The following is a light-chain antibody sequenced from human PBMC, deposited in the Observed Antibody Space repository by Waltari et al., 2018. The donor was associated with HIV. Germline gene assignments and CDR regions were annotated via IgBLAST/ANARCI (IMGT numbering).Light chain of an antibody. Sequence: QSVLTQPPAVSAAPGQKVTISCSGTTSHIGNNFVCWYQKLPGTAPNLFISDNHKRPSVVSDRLPASKSATSATLDITGLHTGDEAEYYCGTWDTSLNAGVFGGGTKVSVL. CDR1: TSHIGNNF. CDR2: DNH. CDR3: GTWDTSLNAGV. J-gene: IGLJ2*01. V-gene: IGLV1-51*01.